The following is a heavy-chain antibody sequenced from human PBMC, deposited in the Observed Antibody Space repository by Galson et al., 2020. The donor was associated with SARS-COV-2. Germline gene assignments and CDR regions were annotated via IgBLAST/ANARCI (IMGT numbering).Heavy chain of an antibody. J-gene: IGHJ6*02. CDR1: GGSFSGYY. Sequence: PSETLSLTCAVYGGSFSGYYWSWIRQPPGKGLEWIGEINHSGSTNYNPSLKSRVTISVDTSKNQFSLKLSSVTAADTAVYYCARGPTTVTTFFYYYYGMDVWGQGTTVTVSS. CDR3: ARGPTTVTTFFYYYYGMDV. CDR2: INHSGST. V-gene: IGHV4-34*01. D-gene: IGHD4-4*01.